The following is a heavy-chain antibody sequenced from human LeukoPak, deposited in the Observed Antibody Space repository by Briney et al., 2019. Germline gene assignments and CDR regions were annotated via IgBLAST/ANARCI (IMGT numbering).Heavy chain of an antibody. Sequence: GGSLRLSCAASGFTFSTYEMNWVRQAPGKGLEWVSYIVGGSSDRTYYADSVKGRFTISRENAKNILYLHMNSLRAEDTAIYYCAREMYGPGLYYFDYWGQGALVTVSS. D-gene: IGHD3-10*01. CDR3: AREMYGPGLYYFDY. CDR2: IVGGSSDRT. V-gene: IGHV3-48*03. CDR1: GFTFSTYE. J-gene: IGHJ4*02.